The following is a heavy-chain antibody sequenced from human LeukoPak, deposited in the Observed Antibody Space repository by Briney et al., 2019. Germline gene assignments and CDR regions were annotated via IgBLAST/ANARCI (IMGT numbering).Heavy chain of an antibody. CDR3: SRGGCGHGWSFDY. Sequence: PGGSLRLSCAASGFTFSSYALSWVRQAPGKGLVWVSTISGSGDDTFYADSVKGRFTISRDNSKNTLYLQMDSLRAEDTAVYYGSRGGCGHGWSFDYWGQETLVTVSS. V-gene: IGHV3-23*01. D-gene: IGHD6-19*01. CDR1: GFTFSSYA. CDR2: ISGSGDDT. J-gene: IGHJ4*02.